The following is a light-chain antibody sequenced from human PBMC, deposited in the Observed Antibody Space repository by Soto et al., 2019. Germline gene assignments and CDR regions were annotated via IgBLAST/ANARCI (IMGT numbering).Light chain of an antibody. Sequence: QSVLTQPASGPGSPGQSITISCTGTSSDVGGYNYVSWYQQHPGKAPKFMIYDVSNRPSGVSNRFSGSKSGNTASLTISGLQAEDEADYYCCSYTTSNTRQIVFGTGTKVTVL. J-gene: IGLJ1*01. V-gene: IGLV2-14*01. CDR1: SSDVGGYNY. CDR2: DVS. CDR3: CSYTTSNTRQIV.